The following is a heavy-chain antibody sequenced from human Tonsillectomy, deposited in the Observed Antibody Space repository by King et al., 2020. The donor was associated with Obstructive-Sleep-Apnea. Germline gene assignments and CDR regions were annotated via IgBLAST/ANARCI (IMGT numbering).Heavy chain of an antibody. Sequence: VQLVESGGGVVQPGTSLRLSCAASGFSFSTRDIHWVRQAPGKGLEWVALISWNERDKYYADSVKGRFTISRDNSKNTLYLEMNGLRAEDTAAYYWAKGEWSSRSIDYWGQGTLVTVSS. CDR1: GFSFSTRD. J-gene: IGHJ4*02. CDR2: ISWNERDK. D-gene: IGHD6-13*01. V-gene: IGHV3-30*18. CDR3: AKGEWSSRSIDY.